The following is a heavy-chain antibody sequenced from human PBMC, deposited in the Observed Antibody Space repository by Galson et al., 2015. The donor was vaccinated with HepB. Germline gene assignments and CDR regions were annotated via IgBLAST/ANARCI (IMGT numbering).Heavy chain of an antibody. CDR1: GDSVSSYSAA. D-gene: IGHD6-19*01. J-gene: IGHJ6*02. V-gene: IGHV6-1*01. CDR3: ARDWRGIAVAGTAGYYGMDV. CDR2: TYYRSKWYN. Sequence: CAISGDSVSSYSAAWNWIRQSPSRGLEWLGRTYYRSKWYNDYAVSVKSRITINPDTSKNQFSLQLNSVTPEDTAVYYCARDWRGIAVAGTAGYYGMDVWGQGTTVTVSS.